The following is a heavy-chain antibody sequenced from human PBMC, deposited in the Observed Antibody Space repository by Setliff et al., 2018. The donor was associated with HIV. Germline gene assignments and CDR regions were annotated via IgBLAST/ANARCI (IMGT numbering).Heavy chain of an antibody. J-gene: IGHJ6*03. CDR3: ARHRGMPGTTWYNHYMDV. CDR1: GGSISSYY. D-gene: IGHD1-7*01. CDR2: IYSTGST. V-gene: IGHV4-59*01. Sequence: SETLSLTCTVSGGSISSYYWSWIRQSPGRELEWIGYIYSTGSTNYNPSLQSRVSISMDASKNKFSLKVTSVTSADTAVYYCARHRGMPGTTWYNHYMDVWGTGATVTVSS.